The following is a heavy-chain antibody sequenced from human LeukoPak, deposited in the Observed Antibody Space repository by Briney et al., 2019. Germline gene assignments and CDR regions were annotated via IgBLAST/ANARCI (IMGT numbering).Heavy chain of an antibody. Sequence: ASVKVSCKASGYTFTGYYMHWVRQAPGQGLEWMGRINPNSGGTNYAQKFQGRVTLTRDTSISTAYMELSRLRSDDTAVYYCARAHQYSSSFYHLLNFDYWGQGTLVTVSS. V-gene: IGHV1-2*06. CDR1: GYTFTGYY. CDR3: ARAHQYSSSFYHLLNFDY. CDR2: INPNSGGT. J-gene: IGHJ4*02. D-gene: IGHD6-6*01.